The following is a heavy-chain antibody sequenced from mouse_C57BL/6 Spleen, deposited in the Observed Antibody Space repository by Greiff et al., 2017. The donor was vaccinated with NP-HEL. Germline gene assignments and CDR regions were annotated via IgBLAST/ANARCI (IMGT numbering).Heavy chain of an antibody. V-gene: IGHV14-2*01. CDR2: IDPEDGET. D-gene: IGHD1-1*01. CDR1: GFNIKDYY. Sequence: VTLKVSGAELVKPGASVKLSCTASGFNIKDYYMHWVKQRTEQGLEWIGRIDPEDGETKYAPKFQGKATITADTSSNTAYLQLSSLTSEDTAVYYCAKYYYGSRYFDYWGQGTTLTVSS. J-gene: IGHJ2*01. CDR3: AKYYYGSRYFDY.